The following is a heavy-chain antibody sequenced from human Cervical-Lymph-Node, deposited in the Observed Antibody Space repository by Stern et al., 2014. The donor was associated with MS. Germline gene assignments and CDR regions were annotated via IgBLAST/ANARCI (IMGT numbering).Heavy chain of an antibody. V-gene: IGHV5-51*01. CDR2: IYPGDSET. CDR3: ARQTTAWASDV. J-gene: IGHJ4*02. Sequence: MQLVQSGAELIRPGESLKISCKGSGFTFSIYWIAWVRQMPGKGLEWMWIIYPGDSETRYSPSFQGQVTMSADKSTSTAYLQWSSLNASDTAMYFCARQTTAWASDVWGQGTLVTVSS. D-gene: IGHD1-14*01. CDR1: GFTFSIYW.